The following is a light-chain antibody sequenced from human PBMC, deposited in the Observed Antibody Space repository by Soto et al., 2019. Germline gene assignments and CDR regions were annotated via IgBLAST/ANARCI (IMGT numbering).Light chain of an antibody. CDR2: DVS. V-gene: IGLV2-14*03. Sequence: QSALTQPASVSGSPGQSITISCTGTSSDVGGYNYVSWYQHHPGRAPKLLIYDVSSRPSGISNRFTGSKSGNTASLTISGLQAEDEADYYCSSFRSSSTPFYVFGTGTKLTVL. J-gene: IGLJ1*01. CDR3: SSFRSSSTPFYV. CDR1: SSDVGGYNY.